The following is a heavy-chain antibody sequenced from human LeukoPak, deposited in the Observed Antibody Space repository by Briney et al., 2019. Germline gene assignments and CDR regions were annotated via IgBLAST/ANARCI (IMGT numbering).Heavy chain of an antibody. V-gene: IGHV3-48*03. CDR3: ARNRGYSYLTGLDY. J-gene: IGHJ4*02. Sequence: GGSLRLSCAASGFTFSSYEMNWVRQAPGKGLEWVSYISSSGSTIYYADSVKGRFTISRDNAKNPLYLQMNSLRAEDTAVYYCARNRGYSYLTGLDYWGQGTLVTVSS. D-gene: IGHD5-18*01. CDR1: GFTFSSYE. CDR2: ISSSGSTI.